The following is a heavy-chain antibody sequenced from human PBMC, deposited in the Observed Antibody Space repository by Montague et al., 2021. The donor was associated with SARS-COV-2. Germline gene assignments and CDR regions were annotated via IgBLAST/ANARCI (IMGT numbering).Heavy chain of an antibody. Sequence: PALFPPPPTLTLTCTFSGVSLSTSGMCVSWIRQPPGKALEWLARIDWDDDKYYSTSLKTRLTISKDTSKNQVVLTMTNMDPVDTATYYCARVSSSWSQDYYYYMDVWGKGTTVTVSS. J-gene: IGHJ6*03. V-gene: IGHV2-70*11. CDR1: GVSLSTSGMC. CDR2: IDWDDDK. CDR3: ARVSSSWSQDYYYYMDV. D-gene: IGHD6-13*01.